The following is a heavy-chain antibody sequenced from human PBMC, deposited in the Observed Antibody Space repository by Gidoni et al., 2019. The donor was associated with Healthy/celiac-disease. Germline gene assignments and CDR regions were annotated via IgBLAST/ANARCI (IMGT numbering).Heavy chain of an antibody. J-gene: IGHJ6*03. V-gene: IGHV3-30*18. Sequence: QVQLVESGGGVVQPGRSLRLSCAASGFTFSIYGMHWVRQAPGKGLEWVAVISYDGSNKYYADSVKGRFTISRDNSKNTLYLQMNSLRAEDTAVYYCAKDAKISSSPGYYMDVWGKGTTVTVSS. D-gene: IGHD6-6*01. CDR1: GFTFSIYG. CDR2: ISYDGSNK. CDR3: AKDAKISSSPGYYMDV.